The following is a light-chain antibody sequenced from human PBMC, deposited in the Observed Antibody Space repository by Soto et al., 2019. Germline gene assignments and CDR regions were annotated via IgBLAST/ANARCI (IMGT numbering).Light chain of an antibody. J-gene: IGKJ1*01. Sequence: EIVMTQSPATLSVSPGERATLSCRASQSVSSNLAWYQQKPGQAPRLLIYGASTRATGIPARFSGSGSGTEFTLTVSGLQSEDFAVYYCQHYNNWPPLTFGQGTKVEI. CDR2: GAS. V-gene: IGKV3-15*01. CDR1: QSVSSN. CDR3: QHYNNWPPLT.